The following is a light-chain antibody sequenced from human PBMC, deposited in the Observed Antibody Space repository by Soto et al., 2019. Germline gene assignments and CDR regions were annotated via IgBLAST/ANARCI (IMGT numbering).Light chain of an antibody. J-gene: IGKJ4*01. V-gene: IGKV1-5*01. CDR1: QSISSW. CDR3: QQYNSYPLT. CDR2: DAS. Sequence: DIQMNQSPATLSASVGDRVTITCRASQSISSWLAWYQQKPGKAPKLLIYDASSLESGVPSRFSGSGSGTEFTLTISSLQPDDFATYYCQQYNSYPLTFGGGGNVDIK.